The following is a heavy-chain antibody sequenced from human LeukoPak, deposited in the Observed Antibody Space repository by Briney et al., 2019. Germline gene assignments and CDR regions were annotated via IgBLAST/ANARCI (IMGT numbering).Heavy chain of an antibody. CDR3: AKARDLIVPAAFDY. CDR2: ISYDGSNK. Sequence: HPGGSLRLSCAASGFTFSSYAMHWVRQAPGKGLEWVAVISYDGSNKYYADSVKGRFTISRDNSKNTLYLQMNSLRAEDTAVYYCAKARDLIVPAAFDYWGQGTLVTVSS. J-gene: IGHJ4*02. CDR1: GFTFSSYA. D-gene: IGHD2-2*01. V-gene: IGHV3-30-3*01.